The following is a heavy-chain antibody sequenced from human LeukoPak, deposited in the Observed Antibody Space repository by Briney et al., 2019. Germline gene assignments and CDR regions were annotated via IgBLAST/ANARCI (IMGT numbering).Heavy chain of an antibody. V-gene: IGHV3-21*01. CDR1: GFTFSSYS. CDR3: ARGPPRGKYYYMDV. J-gene: IGHJ6*03. Sequence: PGGSLRLSCAASGFTFSSYSMNWVRQAPGKGLEWVSSISSSSSYIYYADPVKGRFTISRDNAKNSLYLQMNSLTAGDTAVYYCARGPPRGKYYYMDVWGKGTTVTVSS. D-gene: IGHD1-1*01. CDR2: ISSSSSYI.